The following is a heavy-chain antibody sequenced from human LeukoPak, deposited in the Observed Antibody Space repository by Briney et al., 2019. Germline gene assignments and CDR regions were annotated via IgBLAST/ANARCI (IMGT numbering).Heavy chain of an antibody. V-gene: IGHV3-48*03. Sequence: PGGSLRLSCAASGFSFRSFEMSWVRQAPGKGLECIAYISSASGTIYHADSVKGRFTISRDNAKNSLYLQMNSLRAEDTAVYYCASPVDYWGQGTLVTVSS. CDR1: GFSFRSFE. CDR2: ISSASGTI. J-gene: IGHJ4*02. CDR3: ASPVDY.